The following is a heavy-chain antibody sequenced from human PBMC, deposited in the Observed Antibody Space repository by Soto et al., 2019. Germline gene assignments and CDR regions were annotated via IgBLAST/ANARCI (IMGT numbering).Heavy chain of an antibody. J-gene: IGHJ3*02. D-gene: IGHD4-17*01. Sequence: ASVKVSGKAAGVTFSSYAISWVRQAPGQGLECMGGIIPIFGTANYAQKFQGRVTITADKATSTAYMELSSLRSEDTAVYYCARDPLPTTVVHYDAFDIWGQGTMVTVSS. CDR2: IIPIFGTA. CDR1: GVTFSSYA. V-gene: IGHV1-69*06. CDR3: ARDPLPTTVVHYDAFDI.